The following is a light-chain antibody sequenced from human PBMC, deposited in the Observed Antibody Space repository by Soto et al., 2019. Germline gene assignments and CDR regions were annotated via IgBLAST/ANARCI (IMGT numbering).Light chain of an antibody. Sequence: EIVLTQSPGTLSLSPGERATLSCRASQSVTSSYLAWYQQKPGQAPRLLIYGASSRATGIPDRFSGSGSGTDFTLNISRLEPQDCAMYYCHQYGSSPLTFGGGTKVEIK. V-gene: IGKV3-20*01. CDR1: QSVTSSY. CDR2: GAS. CDR3: HQYGSSPLT. J-gene: IGKJ4*01.